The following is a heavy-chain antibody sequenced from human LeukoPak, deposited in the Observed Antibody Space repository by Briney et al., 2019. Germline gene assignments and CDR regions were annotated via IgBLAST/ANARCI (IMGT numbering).Heavy chain of an antibody. CDR3: AKVKGWYGEGYFDY. Sequence: GGSLRLSCAGSGFAVSSNYMNWVRQAPGKGLEWVSVIYSDGRTYYADSVKGRFTISRDISKNTLFLEMTSLRAEDTAVYYCAKVKGWYGEGYFDYWGQGTLVTVSS. CDR1: GFAVSSNY. V-gene: IGHV3-53*01. CDR2: IYSDGRT. D-gene: IGHD3-10*01. J-gene: IGHJ4*02.